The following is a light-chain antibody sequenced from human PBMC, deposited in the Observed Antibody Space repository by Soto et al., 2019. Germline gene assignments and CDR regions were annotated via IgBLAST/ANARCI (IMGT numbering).Light chain of an antibody. Sequence: QSALTQPASVSGSPGQSITISCTGTSSDVGGYNYVSWYQQHPGKAPKLMIYDVSNRPSGVSNRFSGSKSGNTASLTISGFQAEDEADYYCSSYTSSSTYVLGTGTKFTVL. V-gene: IGLV2-14*01. CDR2: DVS. CDR3: SSYTSSSTYV. CDR1: SSDVGGYNY. J-gene: IGLJ1*01.